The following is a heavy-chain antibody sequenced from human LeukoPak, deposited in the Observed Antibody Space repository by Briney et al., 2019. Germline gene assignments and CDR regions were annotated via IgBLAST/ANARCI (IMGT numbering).Heavy chain of an antibody. CDR1: GYTFTGYD. CDR3: AREGYCSSGSCYGGFDY. D-gene: IGHD2-15*01. V-gene: IGHV1-8*01. CDR2: MNPNSGNT. J-gene: IGHJ4*02. Sequence: ASVKVSCKASGYTFTGYDINWVRQATGQGLEWMGWMNPNSGNTGYAQKFQGRVTMTRNTSISTAYMELSRLRSEDTAVYYCAREGYCSSGSCYGGFDYWGQGTLVTVSS.